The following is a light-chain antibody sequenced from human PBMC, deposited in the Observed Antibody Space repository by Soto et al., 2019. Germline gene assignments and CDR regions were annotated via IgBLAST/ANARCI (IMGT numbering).Light chain of an antibody. CDR1: QGIGNH. V-gene: IGKV1-27*01. J-gene: IGKJ4*01. CDR2: AAS. Sequence: DVPMTQSPSFLSTSVGDRVTITCRASQGIGNHLAWYQQKPGKVPKLLIYAASTLQSGVPSRFSGSGSGTDFTLAISGLQPEDVATYYCQKYDTAPLTFGGGTKVEIK. CDR3: QKYDTAPLT.